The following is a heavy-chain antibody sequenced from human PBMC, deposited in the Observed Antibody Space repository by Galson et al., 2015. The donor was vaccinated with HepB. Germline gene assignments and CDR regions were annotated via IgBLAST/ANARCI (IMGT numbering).Heavy chain of an antibody. CDR2: IYPDDSDA. V-gene: IGHV5-51*01. CDR1: GYNFSNFW. CDR3: ARRVNRDYPYYFDY. D-gene: IGHD4-17*01. J-gene: IGHJ4*02. Sequence: QSGAEVKKPGESLKISCKGSGYNFSNFWIAWVRQMPGQGLEWMGIIYPDDSDARYSLSFQGQVTISADKSVTTAYLQWSSLKASDTAMYYCARRVNRDYPYYFDYWGQGTLVTVSA.